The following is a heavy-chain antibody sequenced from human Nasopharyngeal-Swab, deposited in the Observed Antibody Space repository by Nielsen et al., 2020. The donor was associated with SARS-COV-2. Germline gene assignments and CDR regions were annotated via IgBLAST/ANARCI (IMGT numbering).Heavy chain of an antibody. J-gene: IGHJ6*03. V-gene: IGHV3-15*01. Sequence: GESLKISCAASGFTFSNAWMSWVRQAPGKGLEWVGRIKSKADGGTTDYAAPVKGRFTISRDDSKNTLYLQMNSLKTEDTAVYCCTTDPQQWLVEYYYYMDVWGKGTTVTVSS. CDR1: GFTFSNAW. D-gene: IGHD6-19*01. CDR3: TTDPQQWLVEYYYYMDV. CDR2: IKSKADGGTT.